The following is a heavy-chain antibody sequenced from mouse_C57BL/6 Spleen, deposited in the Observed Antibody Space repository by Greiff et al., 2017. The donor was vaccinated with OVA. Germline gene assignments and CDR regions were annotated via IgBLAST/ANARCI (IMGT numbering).Heavy chain of an antibody. J-gene: IGHJ3*01. CDR3: ASDGNYVRFAD. Sequence: VQLQQSGPELVKPGASVKMSCKASGYTFTDYNMHWVKQSPGKSLEWIGYINPNNGGTSYNQKFKGKATLTVNKSSSTAYMELRSLTAEDSAVYDGASDGNYVRFADWGQGTLVTVSA. V-gene: IGHV1-22*01. CDR1: GYTFTDYN. CDR2: INPNNGGT. D-gene: IGHD2-1*01.